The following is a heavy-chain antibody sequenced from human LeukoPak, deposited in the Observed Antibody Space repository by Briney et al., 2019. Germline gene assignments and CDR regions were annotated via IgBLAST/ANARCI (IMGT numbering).Heavy chain of an antibody. D-gene: IGHD3-10*01. J-gene: IGHJ3*02. CDR3: ATDYYGNDAFDI. CDR1: GLTFTSSA. CDR2: IVVGSGNT. Sequence: ASVTVSCKASGLTFTSSAVQWVRQARGQRLEWIGWIVVGSGNTNYAQKFQERVTITRDMSTSTAYMELSSLRSEDTAVYYCATDYYGNDAFDIWGQGTMVTVSS. V-gene: IGHV1-58*01.